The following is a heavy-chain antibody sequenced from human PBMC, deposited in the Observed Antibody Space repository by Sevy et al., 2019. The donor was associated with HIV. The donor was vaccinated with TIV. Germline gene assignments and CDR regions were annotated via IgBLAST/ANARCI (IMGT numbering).Heavy chain of an antibody. CDR3: VRETGGSCSAGYFGD. Sequence: GGSLRLSCAASGFTFSNYVMHWVRQAPGKGLEWVALISLHGTNKDYRDSVKGRFTISRDDAKNTVYVEMTSLTVEDTALYYCVRETGGSCSAGYFGDWGQGTLVTVSS. V-gene: IGHV3-30*04. D-gene: IGHD2-15*01. CDR2: ISLHGTNK. J-gene: IGHJ4*02. CDR1: GFTFSNYV.